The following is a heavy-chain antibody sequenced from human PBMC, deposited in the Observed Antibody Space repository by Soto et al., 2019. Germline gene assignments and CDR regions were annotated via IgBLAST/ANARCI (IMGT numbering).Heavy chain of an antibody. D-gene: IGHD3-22*01. J-gene: IGHJ3*02. V-gene: IGHV4-31*03. Sequence: TLSLTCTVSGGSISSGGYYWSWIRQHPGKGLEWIGYIYYSGSTYYNPSLKSRVTISVDTSKNQFSLKLSSVTAADTAVYYCARQVVVVTPDAFDIWGQGTMVTVSS. CDR1: GGSISSGGYY. CDR3: ARQVVVVTPDAFDI. CDR2: IYYSGST.